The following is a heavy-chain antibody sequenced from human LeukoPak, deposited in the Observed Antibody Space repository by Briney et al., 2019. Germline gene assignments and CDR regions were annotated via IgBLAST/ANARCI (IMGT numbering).Heavy chain of an antibody. CDR3: AKGGYCSSTSCYFDY. CDR1: GFTFDDDA. D-gene: IGHD2-2*01. V-gene: IGHV3-9*01. Sequence: PGRSLRLSCAASGFTFDDDAMHWVRQAPGKGLEWVSGISWNSGSIGYADSVKGRFTISRDNAKNSLYLQMNSLRAEDTALYYCAKGGYCSSTSCYFDYWGQGTLVTVSS. J-gene: IGHJ4*02. CDR2: ISWNSGSI.